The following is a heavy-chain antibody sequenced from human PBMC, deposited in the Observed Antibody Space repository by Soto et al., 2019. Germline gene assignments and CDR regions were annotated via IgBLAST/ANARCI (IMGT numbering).Heavy chain of an antibody. CDR3: ARESEHYGMDV. V-gene: IGHV4-59*01. J-gene: IGHJ6*02. Sequence: SETLSLTCTVSGGSISSYYWSWIRQPPGKGLEWIGYIYYSGSTNYNPSLKSRVTISVDTSKNQFSLKLSSVTAADTAVYYCARESEHYGMDVWSQGTTVTVSS. CDR1: GGSISSYY. D-gene: IGHD1-26*01. CDR2: IYYSGST.